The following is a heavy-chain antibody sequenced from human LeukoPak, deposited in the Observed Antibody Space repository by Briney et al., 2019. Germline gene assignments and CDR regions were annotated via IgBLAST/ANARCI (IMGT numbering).Heavy chain of an antibody. V-gene: IGHV4-31*03. J-gene: IGHJ3*02. Sequence: SETLSLTCSVSGGSISSGGYYWCWIRQHPGKGLEWIGYIYYSGSTYYNPSLKSRVIISVDTSKIQFSLNLSSVTAADTAVYYCARGTNWGSLVGAFDIWGQGTMVTVSS. CDR1: GGSISSGGYY. D-gene: IGHD7-27*01. CDR2: IYYSGST. CDR3: ARGTNWGSLVGAFDI.